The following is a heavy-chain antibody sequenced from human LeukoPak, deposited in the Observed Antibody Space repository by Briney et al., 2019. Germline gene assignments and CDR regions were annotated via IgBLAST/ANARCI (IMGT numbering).Heavy chain of an antibody. CDR3: AREIHNLGYCSSTGCYFDY. CDR2: IYTIGRT. CDR1: GCSISNYF. V-gene: IGHV4-4*07. Sequence: PSETLRLTCTVSGCSISNYFMSWIRQPAGKGLEWIGRIYTIGRTNHNPSLKSRVTISVDTSTNQLSLNLRSVTAAETAVYYCAREIHNLGYCSSTGCYFDYWGQGTLVTVSS. D-gene: IGHD2-2*03. J-gene: IGHJ4*02.